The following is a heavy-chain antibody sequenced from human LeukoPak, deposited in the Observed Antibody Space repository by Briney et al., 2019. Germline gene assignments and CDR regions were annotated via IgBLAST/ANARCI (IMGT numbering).Heavy chain of an antibody. CDR3: ARDRPRLRGYSYGYYYYMDV. J-gene: IGHJ6*03. Sequence: PSETLSLTCTVSGGSISSSSYYWGWIRQPPGKGLEWIGSIYYSGSTYYNPSLKSRVTISVDTSKNQFSLKLSSVTAADTAVYYCARDRPRLRGYSYGYYYYMDVWGKGTTVTVSS. CDR1: GGSISSSSYY. V-gene: IGHV4-39*07. D-gene: IGHD5-18*01. CDR2: IYYSGST.